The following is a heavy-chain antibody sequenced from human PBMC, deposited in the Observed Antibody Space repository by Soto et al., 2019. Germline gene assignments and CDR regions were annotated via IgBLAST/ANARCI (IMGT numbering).Heavy chain of an antibody. CDR3: ARVRVFRGVIIKYYYGMDV. CDR1: GYTFTSYA. D-gene: IGHD3-10*01. Sequence: GASVKVSCKASGYTFTSYAMHWVRQAPGQRLEWMGWINAGNGNTKYSQKFQGRVTITRDTSASTAYMELSSLRSEDTAVYYCARVRVFRGVIIKYYYGMDVWGQGTTVTVSS. CDR2: INAGNGNT. J-gene: IGHJ6*02. V-gene: IGHV1-3*01.